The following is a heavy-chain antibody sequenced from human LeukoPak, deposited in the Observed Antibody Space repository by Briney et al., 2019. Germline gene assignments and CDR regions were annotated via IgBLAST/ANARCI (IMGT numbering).Heavy chain of an antibody. J-gene: IGHJ4*02. D-gene: IGHD5-12*01. V-gene: IGHV3-23*01. CDR1: GFTFSSYA. CDR2: VSGSGGTI. Sequence: GGSLRLSCAASGFTFSSYAMSWVRQAPGQGLEWVSGVSGSGGTIYYADSVKGRFTISRDNSENTLYLQMNSLRAEDTAVYYCAKDRSGYDYYGQYYFDYWGQGSLVTVSS. CDR3: AKDRSGYDYYGQYYFDY.